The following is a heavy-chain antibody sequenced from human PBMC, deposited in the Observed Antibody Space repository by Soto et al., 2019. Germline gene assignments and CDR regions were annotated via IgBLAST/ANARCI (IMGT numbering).Heavy chain of an antibody. CDR1: GGSFSGYY. CDR3: ASSQGRGYNYYYFDY. CDR2: INHSGGT. V-gene: IGHV4-34*01. D-gene: IGHD5-12*01. J-gene: IGHJ4*02. Sequence: SETLSLTCAVYGGSFSGYYWSWIRQPPGKGLEWIGEINHSGGTNYNPSLKSRVTISVDTSKNQFSLKLSSVTAADTAVYYCASSQGRGYNYYYFDYWGQGTLVTVSS.